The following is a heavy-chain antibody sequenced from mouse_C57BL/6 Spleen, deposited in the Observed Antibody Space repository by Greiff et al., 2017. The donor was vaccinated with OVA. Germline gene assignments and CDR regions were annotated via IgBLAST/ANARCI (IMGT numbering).Heavy chain of an antibody. CDR1: GYAFSSSW. CDR2: IYPGDGDT. Sequence: VQRVESGPELVKPGASVKISCKASGYAFSSSWMNWVKQRPGKGLEWIGRIYPGDGDTNYNGKFEGKATLTADKSSSTAYMQLSSLTSEDSAVYFCARHGNSYAMDYWGQGTSVTVSS. V-gene: IGHV1-82*01. J-gene: IGHJ4*01. CDR3: ARHGNSYAMDY. D-gene: IGHD2-1*01.